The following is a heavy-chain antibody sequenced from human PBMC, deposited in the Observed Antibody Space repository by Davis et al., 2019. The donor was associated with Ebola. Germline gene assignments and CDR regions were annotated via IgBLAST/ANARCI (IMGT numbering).Heavy chain of an antibody. CDR1: GFTFSSYS. V-gene: IGHV3-21*01. CDR3: ARSPRRYCSSTSCWNWFDP. CDR2: ISSSSSYI. J-gene: IGHJ5*02. Sequence: GESLKISCAASGFTFSSYSMNWVRQAPGKGLEWVSSISSSSSYIYYADSVKGRFTIARDNSKNTLYLQMNSLRAEDTAVYYCARSPRRYCSSTSCWNWFDPWGQGTLVTVSS. D-gene: IGHD2-2*01.